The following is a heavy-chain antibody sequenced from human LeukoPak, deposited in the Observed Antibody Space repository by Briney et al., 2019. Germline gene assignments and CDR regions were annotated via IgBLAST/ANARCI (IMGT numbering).Heavy chain of an antibody. CDR1: GYTFTSYY. V-gene: IGHV1-46*01. J-gene: IGHJ4*02. CDR3: ASSEQWLNLFDY. Sequence: ASVKVSCKASGYTFTSYYMHWVRQAPGQGLEWMGIINPSGGSTSYAQKFQGRVTMTRDMSTSTVYMELSSLRSEDTAVYYCASSEQWLNLFDYWGQGTLVTVSS. D-gene: IGHD6-19*01. CDR2: INPSGGST.